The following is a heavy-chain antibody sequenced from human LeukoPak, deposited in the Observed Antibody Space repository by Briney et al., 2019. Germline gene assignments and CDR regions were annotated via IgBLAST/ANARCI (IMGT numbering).Heavy chain of an antibody. CDR1: GGSISSYY. V-gene: IGHV4-59*12. D-gene: IGHD3-10*01. CDR2: IYYSGST. J-gene: IGHJ4*02. Sequence: SETLSLTCTVSGGSISSYYWSWIRQPPGKGLEWIGYIYYSGSTSYNPSLKSRVTISVDTSKNQFSLKLSSVTAADTAVYYCARVWNYYGSGSYYKLSYFDYWGQGTLVTVSS. CDR3: ARVWNYYGSGSYYKLSYFDY.